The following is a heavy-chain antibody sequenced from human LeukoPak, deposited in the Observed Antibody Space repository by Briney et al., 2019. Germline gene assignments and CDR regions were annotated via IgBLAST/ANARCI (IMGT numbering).Heavy chain of an antibody. D-gene: IGHD3-10*01. CDR1: GFTFDDYA. J-gene: IGHJ6*03. CDR2: ISWNSGSI. CDR3: AKDSLGDFYYYYMDV. V-gene: IGHV3-9*01. Sequence: GGSLRLSCAASGFTFDDYAMHWVRQAPGKGLEWVSGISWNSGSIGHADSVKGRFTISRDNAKNSLYLQMNSLRAEDTALYYCAKDSLGDFYYYYMDVWGKGTTVTVSS.